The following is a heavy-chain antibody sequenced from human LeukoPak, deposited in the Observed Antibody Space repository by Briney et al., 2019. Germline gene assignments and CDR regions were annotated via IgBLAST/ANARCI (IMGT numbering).Heavy chain of an antibody. J-gene: IGHJ4*02. CDR2: ISTSSTTI. CDR3: AKSGWVLYDFDY. CDR1: GFTFSSFS. Sequence: PGGSLRLSCEASGFTFSSFSMNWVRQAPGKGLEWVSYISTSSTTIYYADSVKGRFTISRDNAKSSLYLQMNSLRAEDTAVYYCAKSGWVLYDFDYWGQGSLVTVSS. D-gene: IGHD2-2*03. V-gene: IGHV3-48*04.